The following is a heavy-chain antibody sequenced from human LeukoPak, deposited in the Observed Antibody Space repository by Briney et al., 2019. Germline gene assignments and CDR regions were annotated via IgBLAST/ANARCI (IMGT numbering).Heavy chain of an antibody. J-gene: IGHJ4*02. CDR2: INKDGGEK. D-gene: IGHD2-15*01. CDR3: ARDTHGDY. V-gene: IGHV3-7*01. CDR1: GFSFSSNW. Sequence: PGGSLRLSCAAPGFSFSSNWMSWVRQAPGKGLEWVANINKDGGEKYYVDSVKGRFTISRDNSKNTLYLQMNSLRAEDTAVYYCARDTHGDYWGQGTLVTVSS.